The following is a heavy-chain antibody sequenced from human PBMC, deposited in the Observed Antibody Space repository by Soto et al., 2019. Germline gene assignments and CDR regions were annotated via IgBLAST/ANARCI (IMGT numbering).Heavy chain of an antibody. V-gene: IGHV5-51*01. J-gene: IGHJ4*01. CDR3: AKHEGYCSTTTCSNFDY. CDR2: IYPGDSDS. CDR1: GFTFTSYW. D-gene: IGHD2-2*01. Sequence: GESLKISCKGSGFTFTSYWIAWVRQMPGKGLEWMGIIYPGDSDSSHSPSFQGQVTISADKSINTAYLHWSSLKASDTAIYYCAKHEGYCSTTTCSNFDYWSQGTLVPVSS.